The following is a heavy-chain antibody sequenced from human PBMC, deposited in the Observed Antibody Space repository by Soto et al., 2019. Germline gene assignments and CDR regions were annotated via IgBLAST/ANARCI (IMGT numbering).Heavy chain of an antibody. CDR2: IYYSGST. V-gene: IGHV4-31*03. D-gene: IGHD4-17*01. J-gene: IGHJ4*02. CDR1: GGSISSGGYY. CDR3: ARDRGDYGAYDSDY. Sequence: QVQLQESGPGLVKPSQTLSLTCTVSGGSISSGGYYWSWIRQHPGKGLEWIGYIYYSGSTYYNPFLNSRVTISVDTSKNQFSLKLSSVTAADTAVYYCARDRGDYGAYDSDYWGQGTLVTVSS.